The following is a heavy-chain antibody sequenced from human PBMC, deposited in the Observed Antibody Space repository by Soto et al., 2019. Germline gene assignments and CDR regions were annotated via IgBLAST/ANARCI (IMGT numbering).Heavy chain of an antibody. CDR2: INAYNGNT. Sequence: ASVKVSCKASGYTFTSYAMHWVRQAPGQRLEWMGWINAYNGNTKYSQKLQGRVTMTTDTSTSTAYMELSSLRSDDTAVYYCASSLVRPPDAFDIWGQGTMVTVSS. V-gene: IGHV1-3*01. CDR1: GYTFTSYA. D-gene: IGHD6-13*01. CDR3: ASSLVRPPDAFDI. J-gene: IGHJ3*02.